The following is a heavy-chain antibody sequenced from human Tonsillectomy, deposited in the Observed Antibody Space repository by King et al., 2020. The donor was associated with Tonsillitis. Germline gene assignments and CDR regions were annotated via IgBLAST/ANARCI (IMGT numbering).Heavy chain of an antibody. CDR3: AREQSIPAAGTDHFDY. CDR1: GGSFSSTTDY. D-gene: IGHD6-13*01. V-gene: IGHV4-39*01. CDR2: NYNSGST. J-gene: IGHJ4*02. Sequence: QLQESGPGLVKPSETLSLTCTVSGGSFSSTTDYWGWIRQPPGKGLEWIGSNYNSGSTYYNPSLKSRVTISLDTSKNQFSLKLSSVTAADTAVYYCAREQSIPAAGTDHFDYWGQGTLVTVSS.